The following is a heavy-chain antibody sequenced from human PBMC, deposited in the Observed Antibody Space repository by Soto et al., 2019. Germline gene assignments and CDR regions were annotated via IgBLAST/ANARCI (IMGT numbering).Heavy chain of an antibody. CDR3: ARDFRSIVVVPAAIFTSYHFDY. V-gene: IGHV3-7*03. D-gene: IGHD2-2*02. J-gene: IGHJ4*02. CDR2: IKQDGSEK. Sequence: PGGSLRLSCAASGFTFSSYWMSWVRQAPGKGLEWVANIKQDGSEKYYVDSVKGRFTISRDNAKNSLYLQMNSLRAEDTAVYYCARDFRSIVVVPAAIFTSYHFDYWGQGTLVTVSS. CDR1: GFTFSSYW.